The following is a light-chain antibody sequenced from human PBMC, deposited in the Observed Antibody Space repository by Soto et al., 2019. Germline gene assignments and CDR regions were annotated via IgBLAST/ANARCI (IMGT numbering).Light chain of an antibody. J-gene: IGKJ1*01. CDR2: GAS. Sequence: EIVTTQSPATLSVSPGENATLXXRASQSVSNNLAWYQQRPGQAPRLXXYGASTRATGVPARFSGSGSGTDFTLTISSLQSEDFAVYYCQQYNVWPPWTFGQGTKVDIK. CDR1: QSVSNN. CDR3: QQYNVWPPWT. V-gene: IGKV3-15*01.